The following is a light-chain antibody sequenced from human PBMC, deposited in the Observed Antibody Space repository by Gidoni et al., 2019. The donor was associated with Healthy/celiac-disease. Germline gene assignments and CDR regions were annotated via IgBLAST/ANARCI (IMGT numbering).Light chain of an antibody. V-gene: IGLV2-14*03. CDR3: SSYTSSSTWV. Sequence: QTVLPQPASVSGAPGQAITISCTGTSRDVGGYNYVSWSQQHPGKAPKLMIYAVSHRPSGVSNRFSGSKSGNTASLTIFGLQAEDEADYYCSSYTSSSTWVFGGGTTLTVL. CDR1: SRDVGGYNY. J-gene: IGLJ3*02. CDR2: AVS.